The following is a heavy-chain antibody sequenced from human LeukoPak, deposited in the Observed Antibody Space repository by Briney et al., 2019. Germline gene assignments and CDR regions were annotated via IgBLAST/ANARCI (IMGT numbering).Heavy chain of an antibody. D-gene: IGHD1-26*01. Sequence: ASVKVSCKVSGYTLTELSMHWVRQAPGKGLEWMGGFDPEDGETIYAQKFQGRVTMTEDTSTNTAYMELSSLRSEDTAVYYCATSLPHPVEAYYLASWGPGTLVTVSS. CDR2: FDPEDGET. CDR1: GYTLTELS. CDR3: ATSLPHPVEAYYLAS. V-gene: IGHV1-24*01. J-gene: IGHJ4*02.